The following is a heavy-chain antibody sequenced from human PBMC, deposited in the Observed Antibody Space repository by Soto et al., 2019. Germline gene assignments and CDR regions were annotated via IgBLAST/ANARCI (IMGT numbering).Heavy chain of an antibody. CDR1: GFTFSGYS. J-gene: IGHJ4*02. Sequence: GGSLRLSCAASGFTFSGYSMNWVRQAPGKGLEWVSYISSLSSPRYYAESVEGRFIISRDNAKNSLYLQMNSLRDEDTAVYFCAREDMLGARSFDYWGQGTLVTVSS. CDR2: ISSLSSPR. D-gene: IGHD1-26*01. V-gene: IGHV3-48*02. CDR3: AREDMLGARSFDY.